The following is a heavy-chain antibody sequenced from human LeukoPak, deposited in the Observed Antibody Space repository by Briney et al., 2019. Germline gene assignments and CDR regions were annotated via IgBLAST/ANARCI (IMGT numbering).Heavy chain of an antibody. J-gene: IGHJ4*02. V-gene: IGHV3-74*03. CDR2: ISDDGSIT. CDR1: GFPFSRDW. Sequence: GGSLKPSFADPGFPFSRDWMHWVRPAPGKGPEWVSRISDDGSITTYADSVQGRFTISRDNAKSTVFLQMNSLRVEDTAVYFCARRFYEYNVYDRHFDSWGQGILVTVSS. D-gene: IGHD3-16*01. CDR3: ARRFYEYNVYDRHFDS.